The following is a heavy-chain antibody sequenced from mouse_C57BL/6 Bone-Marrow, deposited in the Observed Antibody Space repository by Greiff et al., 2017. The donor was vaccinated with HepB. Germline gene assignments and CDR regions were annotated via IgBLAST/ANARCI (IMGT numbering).Heavy chain of an antibody. V-gene: IGHV14-4*01. Sequence: VQLQQSGAELVRPGASVKLSCTASGFNIKDDYMHWVKQRPEQGLAWIGWIDPENGDTEYASKFQGKATITADTSSNTAYLQRSSLTSEDTAVYYCTFYGNSPYFDYWGQGTTLTVSS. D-gene: IGHD2-1*01. J-gene: IGHJ2*01. CDR1: GFNIKDDY. CDR2: IDPENGDT. CDR3: TFYGNSPYFDY.